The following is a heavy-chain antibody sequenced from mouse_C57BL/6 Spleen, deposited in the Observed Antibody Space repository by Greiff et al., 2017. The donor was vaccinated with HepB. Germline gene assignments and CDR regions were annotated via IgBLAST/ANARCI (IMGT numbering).Heavy chain of an antibody. Sequence: VKLMESGAELVRPGTSVKVSCKASGYAFTNYLIEWVKQRPGQGLEWIGVINPGSGGTNYNEKFKGKATLTADKSSSTAYMQLSSLTSEDSAVYFCARGKGLITTVVDYYAMDYWGQGTSVTVSS. CDR1: GYAFTNYL. CDR2: INPGSGGT. J-gene: IGHJ4*01. V-gene: IGHV1-54*01. D-gene: IGHD1-1*01. CDR3: ARGKGLITTVVDYYAMDY.